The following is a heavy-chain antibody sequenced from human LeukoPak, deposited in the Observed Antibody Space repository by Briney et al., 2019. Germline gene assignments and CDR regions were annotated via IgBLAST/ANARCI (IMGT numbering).Heavy chain of an antibody. J-gene: IGHJ2*01. CDR3: AKEGIAAAGPTYWYFDL. CDR2: IIGSGGST. D-gene: IGHD6-13*01. V-gene: IGHV3-23*01. CDR1: GFTFSSYA. Sequence: PGGSLRLSCAASGFTFSSYAMSWVRQAPGKGLEWVSAIIGSGGSTYYADSVKGRFTISRDNSKNTLYLQMNSLRAEDTAVYYCAKEGIAAAGPTYWYFDLWGRGTLVTVSS.